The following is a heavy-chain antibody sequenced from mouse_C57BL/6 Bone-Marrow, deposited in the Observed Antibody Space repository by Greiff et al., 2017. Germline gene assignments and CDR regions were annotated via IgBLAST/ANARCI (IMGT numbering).Heavy chain of an antibody. Sequence: QVQLQQPGAELVKPGASVKLSCKASGYTFTSYWMPWVKQRPGQGLEWIGMIHPNSGSTYYNEKFKSKATLTVDKSSSTAYMQLSSLTSEDSAVDYCARPYGNYGDYWGQGTTLTVSS. D-gene: IGHD2-1*01. CDR1: GYTFTSYW. CDR3: ARPYGNYGDY. J-gene: IGHJ2*01. CDR2: IHPNSGST. V-gene: IGHV1-64*01.